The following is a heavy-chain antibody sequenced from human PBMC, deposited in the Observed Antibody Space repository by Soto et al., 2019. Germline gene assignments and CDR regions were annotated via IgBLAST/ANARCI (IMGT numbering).Heavy chain of an antibody. Sequence: ASVKVSCKVSGYTLIELSMHWVRQAPGKGLEWMGRFDPENGERIYAQKFQGRVTMTEDTSTDTAYMELSSLRSEDTAVYYCARGRIKIFGVAPAFDIWGQGTMVTVS. D-gene: IGHD3-3*01. CDR1: GYTLIELS. J-gene: IGHJ3*02. V-gene: IGHV1-24*01. CDR3: ARGRIKIFGVAPAFDI. CDR2: FDPENGER.